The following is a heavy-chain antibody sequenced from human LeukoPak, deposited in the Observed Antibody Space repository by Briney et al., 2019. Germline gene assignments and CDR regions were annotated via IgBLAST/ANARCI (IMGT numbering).Heavy chain of an antibody. D-gene: IGHD7-27*01. CDR1: GFTFSIYW. Sequence: GGSLRLSCAASGFTFSIYWISWVRQAPGKGLEWVANIKEDGSEKYYVDSVKGRFTISRDNAKKSLYLQMNSLRAEDTAVYYFVMDFLLGFTAFYIWGQGTMVTISS. CDR2: IKEDGSEK. V-gene: IGHV3-7*04. J-gene: IGHJ3*02. CDR3: VMDFLLGFTAFYI.